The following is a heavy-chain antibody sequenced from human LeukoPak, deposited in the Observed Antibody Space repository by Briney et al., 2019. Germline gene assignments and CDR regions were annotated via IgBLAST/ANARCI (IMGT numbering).Heavy chain of an antibody. CDR1: GYTFTSYY. V-gene: IGHV1-46*01. J-gene: IGHJ5*02. Sequence: VASVKVSCKASGYTFTSYYMHWVRQAPGQGLEWMGIINPSGGSTSYAQKFQGRVTMTRDMSTSTVYMELSSLRSEDTAVYYCAREESQRWSGSYYSGWFDPWGQGTLVTVSS. D-gene: IGHD1-26*01. CDR3: AREESQRWSGSYYSGWFDP. CDR2: INPSGGST.